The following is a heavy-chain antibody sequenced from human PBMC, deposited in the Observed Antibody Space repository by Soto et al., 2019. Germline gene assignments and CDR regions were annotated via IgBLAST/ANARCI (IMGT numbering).Heavy chain of an antibody. CDR1: GYTFTSYS. CDR3: ARAGNCTSTTCFSGWLAP. CDR2: INTDNGKT. V-gene: IGHV1-3*04. D-gene: IGHD2-2*01. J-gene: IGHJ5*02. Sequence: GASVKVSCKASGYTFTSYSTHWVRQAPGQRLEWMGWINTDNGKTRDSQNFQDRVTLTRDTSANMAYMELSSLTSEDTAVYYCARAGNCTSTTCFSGWLAPWGQGTLVTVSS.